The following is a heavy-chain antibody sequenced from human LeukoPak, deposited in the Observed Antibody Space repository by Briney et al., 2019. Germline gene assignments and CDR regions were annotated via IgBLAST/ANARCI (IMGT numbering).Heavy chain of an antibody. D-gene: IGHD4-11*01. V-gene: IGHV3-48*01. CDR1: GDSFISHT. Sequence: GGSLRLSCAGSGDSFISHTMIWVRQAPGKGLEWISYIGYSGSPIYYADSVKGRFGISRDDAKTSLYLHMNSLRAEDTAFYCCAREYDSRARFDSWGQGILVTVSS. CDR2: IGYSGSPI. CDR3: AREYDSRARFDS. J-gene: IGHJ4*02.